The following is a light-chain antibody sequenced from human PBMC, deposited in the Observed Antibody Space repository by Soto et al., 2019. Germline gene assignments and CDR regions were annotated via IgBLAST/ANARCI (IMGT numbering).Light chain of an antibody. Sequence: QSALTQPPSASVSPGQSVTISCTGTSSDVGGYNYVSWYQQHPGKAPKLMIYEVNKRPSGVPDRFSGSKSGNTAPLTVSGLQAEDEADYYCSSYAGSNNIYVFGTGTKVTVL. CDR3: SSYAGSNNIYV. CDR2: EVN. CDR1: SSDVGGYNY. J-gene: IGLJ1*01. V-gene: IGLV2-8*01.